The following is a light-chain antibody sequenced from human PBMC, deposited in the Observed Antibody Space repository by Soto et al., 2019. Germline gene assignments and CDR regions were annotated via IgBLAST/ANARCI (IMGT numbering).Light chain of an antibody. V-gene: IGKV1-39*01. Sequence: DIQMTQSPSSLSASIGDRITITCRASQSISTYLNWYQQKPGEAPRLLIYGASTLQNGVPSRFSGSGSATDYTLTISSLQPEDFATYYCQQSFITPPLTFGGGTKVEMK. CDR3: QQSFITPPLT. CDR1: QSISTY. CDR2: GAS. J-gene: IGKJ4*01.